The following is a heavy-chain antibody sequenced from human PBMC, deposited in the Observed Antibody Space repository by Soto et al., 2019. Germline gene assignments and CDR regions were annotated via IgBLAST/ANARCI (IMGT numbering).Heavy chain of an antibody. D-gene: IGHD3-9*01. J-gene: IGHJ4*02. CDR2: ISGGGFET. V-gene: IGHV3-23*01. CDR1: CFTFSDYA. Sequence: PGGSLRPSCAPACFTFSDYAMSWVRQVPWKGLEWVSTISGGGFETHYADSVKSRFTISNDNVKDPLYIQMNSLRVEDTAVYYCAKDASTGSADYWGQGTLVTVSS. CDR3: AKDASTGSADY.